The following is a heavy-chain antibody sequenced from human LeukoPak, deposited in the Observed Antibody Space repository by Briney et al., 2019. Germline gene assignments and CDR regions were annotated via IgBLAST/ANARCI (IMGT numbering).Heavy chain of an antibody. CDR3: ARVIFDYYYMDV. D-gene: IGHD3-3*02. CDR1: GGTFSSYA. J-gene: IGHJ6*03. Sequence: SVKVSCKASGGTFSSYAISWVRPAPGQGLEWMGGIIPIFGTANYAQKFQGRVTITADESTSTAYMELSSLRSEDTAVYYCARVIFDYYYMDVWGKGTTVPVS. CDR2: IIPIFGTA. V-gene: IGHV1-69*13.